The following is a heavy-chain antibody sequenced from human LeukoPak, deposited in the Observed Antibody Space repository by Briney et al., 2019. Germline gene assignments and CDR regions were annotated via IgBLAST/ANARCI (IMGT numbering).Heavy chain of an antibody. J-gene: IGHJ4*02. CDR2: MSYDGSNK. Sequence: GRSLRLSCAASGFTFSSYAMHWVRQAPGKGLEWVAVMSYDGSNKYYADSVKGRFTISRDNSKNTLYLQMNSLRAEDTAVYYCARDRYSSGWTFDYWGQGTLVTVSS. D-gene: IGHD6-19*01. V-gene: IGHV3-30*04. CDR3: ARDRYSSGWTFDY. CDR1: GFTFSSYA.